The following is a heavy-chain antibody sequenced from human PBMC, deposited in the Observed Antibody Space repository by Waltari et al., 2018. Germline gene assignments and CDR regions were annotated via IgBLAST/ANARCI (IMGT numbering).Heavy chain of an antibody. Sequence: EVQLVESGGGLVQPGGSLRLSCAASGFTFSSYWMSWVRQAPGKGLEWVANIKQDGSNKYYADSVKGRFTISRDNSKNTLYLQMNSLRAEDTAVYYCARDHRGYCSGGSCYSDFQHWGQGTLVTVSS. J-gene: IGHJ1*01. CDR3: ARDHRGYCSGGSCYSDFQH. CDR1: GFTFSSYW. V-gene: IGHV3-7*01. CDR2: IKQDGSNK. D-gene: IGHD2-15*01.